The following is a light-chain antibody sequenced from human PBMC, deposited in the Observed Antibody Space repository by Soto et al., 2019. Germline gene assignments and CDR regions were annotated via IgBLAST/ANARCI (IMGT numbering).Light chain of an antibody. V-gene: IGLV2-14*01. J-gene: IGLJ1*01. CDR2: EVS. CDR3: SSYTSSSTLYV. CDR1: SSDVGGYNY. Sequence: QSVLTQPAPVSGSPGQSITISCTGTSSDVGGYNYVSWYQQHPGKAPKLMIYEVSNRPSGVSNRFSGSKSGNTASLTISGLEPEDEADYYCSSYTSSSTLYVFGTGTKGTVL.